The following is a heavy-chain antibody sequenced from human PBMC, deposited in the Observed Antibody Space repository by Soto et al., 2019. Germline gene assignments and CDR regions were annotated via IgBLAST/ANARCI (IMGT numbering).Heavy chain of an antibody. V-gene: IGHV3-74*01. CDR3: ARETGYSSGWRQDY. Sequence: EVQLVESGGGLVQPGGSLRLSCAASGFTFSSYWMHWVRQARGKGLVWVSRINSDGSSISYADSVKGRFTISRDNAKNTLYLQMNSLRVEDTAVYYCARETGYSSGWRQDYWGQGTLVAVSS. J-gene: IGHJ4*02. CDR1: GFTFSSYW. CDR2: INSDGSSI. D-gene: IGHD6-19*01.